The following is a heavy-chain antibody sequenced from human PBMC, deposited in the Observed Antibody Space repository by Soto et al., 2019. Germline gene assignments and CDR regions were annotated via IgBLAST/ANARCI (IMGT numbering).Heavy chain of an antibody. CDR2: ISAYNGNT. Sequence: ASVKVSCKASGYTFTSYGISWVRQAPGQGLEWMGWISAYNGNTNYAQKLQGRVTMTTDTSTSTAYMELRSLRSDDTAVYYCATGPYGSGSYLSPLGNYYYYMDVWGKGTTVTVSS. CDR3: ATGPYGSGSYLSPLGNYYYYMDV. J-gene: IGHJ6*03. V-gene: IGHV1-18*01. D-gene: IGHD3-10*01. CDR1: GYTFTSYG.